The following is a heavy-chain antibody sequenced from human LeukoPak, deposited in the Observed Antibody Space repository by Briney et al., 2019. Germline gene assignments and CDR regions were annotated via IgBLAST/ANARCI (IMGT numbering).Heavy chain of an antibody. CDR2: FYYSEST. CDR3: ARTTEGGYTYGYFYYYYMDV. J-gene: IGHJ6*03. Sequence: SETLSLTCAVSGGSISSSNWWSWVRRPPGKGLEWIGSFYYSESTYYNPSLKSRVTISVDTSKNQFSLKLRSVTAADTAVYYCARTTEGGYTYGYFYYYYMDVWGKGTTVTISS. D-gene: IGHD5-18*01. V-gene: IGHV4-4*02. CDR1: GGSISSSNW.